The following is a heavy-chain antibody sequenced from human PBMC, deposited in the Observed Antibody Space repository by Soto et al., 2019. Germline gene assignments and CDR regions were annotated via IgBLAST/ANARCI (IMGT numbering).Heavy chain of an antibody. CDR3: AVVVAATQTFYD. V-gene: IGHV1-24*01. CDR1: GYTLTELS. D-gene: IGHD2-15*01. CDR2: FDPEDGET. J-gene: IGHJ4*02. Sequence: ASVKVSCKVSGYTLTELSMHWVRQAPGKGLEWMGGFDPEDGETIYAQKFQGRVTMTEDTSTDTAYMELSSLRSEDTAVYYCAVVVAATQTFYDWGQGTLVPVSS.